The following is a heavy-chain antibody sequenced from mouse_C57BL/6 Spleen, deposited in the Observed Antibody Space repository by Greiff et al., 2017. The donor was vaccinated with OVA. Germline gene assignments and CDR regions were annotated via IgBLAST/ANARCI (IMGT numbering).Heavy chain of an antibody. Sequence: VQLQQPGAELVKPGASVKVSCKASGYTFTSYWMHWVKQRPGQGLEWIGRIHPSDSDTNYNQKLKGKATLTVDKSSSTAYMQYISLTSEDSAVYYCAIRYYGSIYESMDYWGQGTSVTVSS. V-gene: IGHV1-74*01. CDR2: IHPSDSDT. CDR3: AIRYYGSIYESMDY. J-gene: IGHJ4*01. D-gene: IGHD1-1*01. CDR1: GYTFTSYW.